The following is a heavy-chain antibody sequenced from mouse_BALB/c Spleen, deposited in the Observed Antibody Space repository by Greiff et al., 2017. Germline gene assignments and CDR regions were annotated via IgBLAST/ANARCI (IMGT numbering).Heavy chain of an antibody. J-gene: IGHJ2*01. CDR1: GYSITSGYY. CDR3: ARDDYYDYDAGYYFDY. Sequence: EVKLMESGPGLVKPSQSLSLTCSVTGYSITSGYYWNWIRQFPGNKLEWMGYISYDGSNNYNPSLKNRISITRDTSKNQFFLKLNSVTTEDTATYYCARDDYYDYDAGYYFDYWGQGTTLTVSS. V-gene: IGHV3-6*02. D-gene: IGHD2-4*01. CDR2: ISYDGSN.